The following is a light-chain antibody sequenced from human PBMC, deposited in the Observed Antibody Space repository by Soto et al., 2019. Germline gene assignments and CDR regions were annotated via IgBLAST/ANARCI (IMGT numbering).Light chain of an antibody. J-gene: IGKJ1*01. V-gene: IGKV3-20*01. CDR2: DAS. CDR3: QQYGSSPCT. Sequence: EIVLTQSPGTLSLSPGERATLSCRASQGISSRYLAWYQQKPGQAPRLLIYDASNRATGIPDRFSGSGSGTDFTLTISRLESEDCAVYYCQQYGSSPCTFGQGTKVEIK. CDR1: QGISSRY.